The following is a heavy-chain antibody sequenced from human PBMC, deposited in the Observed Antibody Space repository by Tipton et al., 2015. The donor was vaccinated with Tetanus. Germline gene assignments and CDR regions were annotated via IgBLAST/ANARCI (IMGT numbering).Heavy chain of an antibody. V-gene: IGHV3-64*01. CDR2: ILDERTT. D-gene: IGHD3-3*01. CDR1: GFIFSHFP. CDR3: AKDRRSYDSWNAYYRGLYGMDV. Sequence: SLRLSCAASGFIFSHFPMHWVRQAPGMELEYLSSILDERTTLYANSVKGRFTISRDHVKNSLYLQMNSLRAEDTALYYCAKDRRSYDSWNAYYRGLYGMDVWGQGTTVTVSS. J-gene: IGHJ6*02.